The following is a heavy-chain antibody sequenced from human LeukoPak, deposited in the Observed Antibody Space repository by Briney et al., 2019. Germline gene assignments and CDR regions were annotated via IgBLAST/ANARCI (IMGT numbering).Heavy chain of an antibody. J-gene: IGHJ4*02. CDR3: ARGPRRAAAAPEY. V-gene: IGHV4-34*01. D-gene: IGHD6-13*01. Sequence: SGTLSLTCAVYGGFFRGYYWGWIRQPPGKGREWIGEINHSGSTNYNPSLKSRVTISVDTSKNQFSLKLSSVTAADTAVYRCARGPRRAAAAPEYWGQGTLVTVSS. CDR2: INHSGST. CDR1: GGFFRGYY.